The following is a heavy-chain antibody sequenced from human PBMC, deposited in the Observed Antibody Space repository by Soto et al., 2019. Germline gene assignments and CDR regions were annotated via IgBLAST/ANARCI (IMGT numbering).Heavy chain of an antibody. V-gene: IGHV2-5*02. Sequence: QITLKESGPTLVKPTQTLTLTCTLSGFSLTTSGVGVGWIRQPPGKALEGLALIYWDDDKRYSPSPKSRLTITTDTSRNQVVVTMTNMDPVDKATYFCAHRDGFWEFDSWGQGTLVTVSS. D-gene: IGHD1-26*01. CDR1: GFSLTTSGVG. CDR2: IYWDDDK. CDR3: AHRDGFWEFDS. J-gene: IGHJ5*01.